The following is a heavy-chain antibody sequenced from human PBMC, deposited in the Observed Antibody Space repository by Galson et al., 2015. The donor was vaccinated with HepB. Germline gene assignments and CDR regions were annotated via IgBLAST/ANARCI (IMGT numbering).Heavy chain of an antibody. CDR3: ARDSGLYYFDS. CDR2: SYYSGTT. V-gene: IGHV4-30-4*01. CDR1: GGSLSSGDYY. D-gene: IGHD3-10*01. J-gene: IGHJ4*02. Sequence: TLSLTCTVSGGSLSSGDYYWSWVRQPPGKGLEWIGYSYYSGTTYCNPSLKSRITISVDTSKNQFSLQLSSVTAADTAVYYCARDSGLYYFDSWGQGTLVTVSS.